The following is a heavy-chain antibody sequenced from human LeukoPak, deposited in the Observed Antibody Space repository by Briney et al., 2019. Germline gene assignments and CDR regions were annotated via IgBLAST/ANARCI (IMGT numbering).Heavy chain of an antibody. D-gene: IGHD3-22*01. Sequence: SETLSLTCTVSGGSISGSSYYWGWIRQPPGKGLEWIGSIYSSGSTYYNPSLKSRVTISVDTSKNQFSLKLSSVTAADTAVYYCARGRRLYYYDSSGYSGYWGQGTLVTVSS. V-gene: IGHV4-39*01. CDR1: GGSISGSSYY. CDR2: IYSSGST. J-gene: IGHJ4*02. CDR3: ARGRRLYYYDSSGYSGY.